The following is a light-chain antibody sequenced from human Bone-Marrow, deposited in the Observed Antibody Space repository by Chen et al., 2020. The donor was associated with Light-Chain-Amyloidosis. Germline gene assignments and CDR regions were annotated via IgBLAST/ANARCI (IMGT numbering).Light chain of an antibody. V-gene: IGLV2-23*01. CDR2: EGS. Sequence: QSALTQPASVSGSPGQSITISCAGTSSDVGSYNLVSWYQQPPGKAPKLMIYEGSKRPSGVSKRFSGSKSGNTASLTISGLQAEDEADYYCCSYAGSRTFVVFSGGTKLTVL. CDR1: SSDVGSYNL. J-gene: IGLJ2*01. CDR3: CSYAGSRTFVV.